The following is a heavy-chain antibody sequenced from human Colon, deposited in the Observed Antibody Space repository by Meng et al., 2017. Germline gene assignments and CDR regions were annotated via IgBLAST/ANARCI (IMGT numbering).Heavy chain of an antibody. CDR1: GYTFNNYW. Sequence: KVSCKGSGYTFNNYWIAWVRQMHGKGLEWMGIIYPDDSDTSYSPSFQGQVTISADRSVNTASLQWSSLKASDEAMYFCASQAGSSSGWYYFDFWGQGTLVTVSS. D-gene: IGHD6-19*01. J-gene: IGHJ4*02. CDR3: ASQAGSSSGWYYFDF. V-gene: IGHV5-51*01. CDR2: IYPDDSDT.